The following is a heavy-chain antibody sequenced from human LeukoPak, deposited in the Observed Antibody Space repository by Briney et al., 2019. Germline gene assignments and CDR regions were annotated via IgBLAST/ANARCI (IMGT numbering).Heavy chain of an antibody. CDR1: GFTVSSNY. J-gene: IGHJ4*02. CDR2: IYSGGST. V-gene: IGHV3-66*01. CDR3: ARALSGYSYYFDY. D-gene: IGHD3-22*01. Sequence: GGSLRLSCAASGFTVSSNYMSWVRQAPGKGLEWVSVIYSGGSTYYADSVKGRFTISRDNSKNTLCLQMNSLRAEDTAVYYCARALSGYSYYFDYWGQGTPVTVSS.